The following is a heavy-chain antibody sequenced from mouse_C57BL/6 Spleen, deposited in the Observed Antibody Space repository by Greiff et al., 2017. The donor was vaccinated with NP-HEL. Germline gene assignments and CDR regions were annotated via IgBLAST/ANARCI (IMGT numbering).Heavy chain of an antibody. D-gene: IGHD2-4*01. J-gene: IGHJ3*01. CDR3: ARRAGNDYDWFAY. CDR1: GFSLSTSGMG. V-gene: IGHV8-12*01. CDR2: IYWDDAK. Sequence: QVTLKESGPGILQSSQTLSLTCSFSGFSLSTSGMGVSWIRQPSGKGLEWLAHIYWDDAKRYNPSLKSRLTLSKDTSRNQVFLKITSVDTADTATYYCARRAGNDYDWFAYWGQGTLVTVSA.